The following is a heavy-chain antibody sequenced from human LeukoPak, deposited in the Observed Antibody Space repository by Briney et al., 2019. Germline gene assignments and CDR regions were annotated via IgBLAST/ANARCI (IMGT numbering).Heavy chain of an antibody. CDR1: GYSISTGYY. CDR3: ARDLDYYGSGSYF. V-gene: IGHV4-38-2*02. J-gene: IGHJ4*02. D-gene: IGHD3-10*01. CDR2: IYHSGST. Sequence: SETLSLTCTVSGYSISTGYYWAWIRQPPGKGLEWIGTIYHSGSTYYNPSLKSRVTISVDTSKNQFSLKLSSVTAADTAVYYCARDLDYYGSGSYFWGQGTLVTVSS.